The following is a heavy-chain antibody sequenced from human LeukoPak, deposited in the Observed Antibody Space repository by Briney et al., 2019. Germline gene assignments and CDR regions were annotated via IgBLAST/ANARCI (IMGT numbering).Heavy chain of an antibody. J-gene: IGHJ3*02. Sequence: ASVKVSCKTSGYTFTNYGISWVRQAPGLGLEWMGWISAYNGNTNYAQKVQGRVTMTTDTSTSTAYMEMRSLRFDDTAVYYCARDQSVRLLQTSSTYFKHVFAIWGQGSMVTVSS. D-gene: IGHD6-13*01. CDR3: ARDQSVRLLQTSSTYFKHVFAI. CDR2: ISAYNGNT. CDR1: GYTFTNYG. V-gene: IGHV1-18*01.